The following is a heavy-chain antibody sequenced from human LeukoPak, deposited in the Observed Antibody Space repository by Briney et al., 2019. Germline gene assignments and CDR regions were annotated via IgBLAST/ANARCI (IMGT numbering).Heavy chain of an antibody. Sequence: SETLSLTCTVSGDSISTYYWTWIRRPPGKGLEWIAYIYYTGSTNYNPSLKSRVTISVDTSKNQFSLKLSSVTAADTAVYYCARVYGAGYDFRGAFDIWGQGTMVTVSS. CDR3: ARVYGAGYDFRGAFDI. CDR1: GDSISTYY. CDR2: IYYTGST. D-gene: IGHD5-12*01. V-gene: IGHV4-59*01. J-gene: IGHJ3*02.